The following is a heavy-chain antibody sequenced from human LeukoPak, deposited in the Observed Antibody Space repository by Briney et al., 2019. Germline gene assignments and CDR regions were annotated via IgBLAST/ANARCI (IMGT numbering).Heavy chain of an antibody. Sequence: SESLSLTCTVSGNSISSGDYYWSWIRQPAGKGLEWIGRIYTSGSTTYNPSLKSRVTISGDTSENQFSLRLSSVTAADTAVYYCARASYSYDISGWVPFDYWGQGTLVTVSS. CDR1: GNSISSGDYY. CDR3: ARASYSYDISGWVPFDY. D-gene: IGHD3-22*01. V-gene: IGHV4-61*02. J-gene: IGHJ4*02. CDR2: IYTSGST.